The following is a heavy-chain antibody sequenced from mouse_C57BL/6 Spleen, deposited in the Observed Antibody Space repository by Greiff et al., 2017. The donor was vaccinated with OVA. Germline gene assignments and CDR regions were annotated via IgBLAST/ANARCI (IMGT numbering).Heavy chain of an antibody. CDR1: GYTFTDYN. Sequence: EVKLMESGPELVKPGASVKMSCKASGYTFTDYNMHWVKQSHGKSLEWIGYINPNNGGTSYNQKFKGKATLTVNKSSSTAYMELRSLTSEDSAVYYCARSTTVASFDYWGQGTTLTVSS. V-gene: IGHV1-22*01. CDR2: INPNNGGT. D-gene: IGHD1-1*01. CDR3: ARSTTVASFDY. J-gene: IGHJ2*01.